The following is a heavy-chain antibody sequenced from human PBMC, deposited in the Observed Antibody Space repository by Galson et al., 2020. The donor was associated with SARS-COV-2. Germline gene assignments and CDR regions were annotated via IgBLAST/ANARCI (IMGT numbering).Heavy chain of an antibody. D-gene: IGHD1-20*01. V-gene: IGHV4-34*01. Sequence: SETLSLTCAVYGGSFSGYYWSWIRQPPGKGLEWIGEINSSGSTNYNPSLKSRVTISVDTSKNHFSLKLSSVTAADTAVYYCASAITGTTKFDPWGQGTLVTVSS. CDR3: ASAITGTTKFDP. CDR2: INSSGST. J-gene: IGHJ5*02. CDR1: GGSFSGYY.